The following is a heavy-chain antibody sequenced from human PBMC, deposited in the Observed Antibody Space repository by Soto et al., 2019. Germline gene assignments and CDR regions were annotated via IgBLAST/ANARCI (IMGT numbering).Heavy chain of an antibody. CDR1: GFTFHTYD. CDR2: ISGRGDTT. Sequence: GGSLRLSCAASGFTFHTYDMTWVRQAPGKGLEYVSGISGRGDTTYYADSVKGRFTISRDNSKNTLYLEVNSLRAEDTAIYYCAKRMSYYFDYWGQGTLVTVSS. J-gene: IGHJ4*02. CDR3: AKRMSYYFDY. D-gene: IGHD2-15*01. V-gene: IGHV3-23*01.